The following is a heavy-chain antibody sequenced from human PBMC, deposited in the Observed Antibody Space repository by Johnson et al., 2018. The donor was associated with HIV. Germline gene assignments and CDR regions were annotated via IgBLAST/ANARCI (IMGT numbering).Heavy chain of an antibody. Sequence: VQLVESGGGVVQPGRSLRLSCAASGFTFSSYAMHWVRQAPGKGLEWVSGISWNSGSIGYADSVKGRFTISRDDSKNTLYLQMNSLKTEDTAVYYCTNPDTAMATGAFDIWGQGTMVTVSS. D-gene: IGHD5-18*01. CDR3: TNPDTAMATGAFDI. CDR1: GFTFSSYA. V-gene: IGHV3-9*01. CDR2: ISWNSGSI. J-gene: IGHJ3*02.